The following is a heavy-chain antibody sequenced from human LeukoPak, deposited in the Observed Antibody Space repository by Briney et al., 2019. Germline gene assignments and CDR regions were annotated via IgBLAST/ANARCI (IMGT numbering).Heavy chain of an antibody. Sequence: GGSLRLSCAASGFTFSSYWMSWVRQAPGKGLEWVANIKQDGSEKYYVDSVKGRFTISRDNAKNSLYLQMNSLRAEDTAVYYCARDSDVQLELVIDSWGQGTLVTVSS. CDR2: IKQDGSEK. CDR3: ARDSDVQLELVIDS. CDR1: GFTFSSYW. D-gene: IGHD1-1*01. J-gene: IGHJ4*02. V-gene: IGHV3-7*01.